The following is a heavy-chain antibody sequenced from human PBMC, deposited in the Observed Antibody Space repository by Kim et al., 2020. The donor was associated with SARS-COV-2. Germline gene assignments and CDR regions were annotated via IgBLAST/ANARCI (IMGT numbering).Heavy chain of an antibody. D-gene: IGHD4-17*01. J-gene: IGHJ6*01. Sequence: SETLSLTCAVYGGSFSGYYWSWIRQPPGKGLEWIGEINHSGSTNYNPSLKSRVTISVDTSKNQFSLKLSSVTAADTAVYYCARWGSTTVTRTYYYYGMDV. CDR1: GGSFSGYY. CDR2: INHSGST. V-gene: IGHV4-34*01. CDR3: ARWGSTTVTRTYYYYGMDV.